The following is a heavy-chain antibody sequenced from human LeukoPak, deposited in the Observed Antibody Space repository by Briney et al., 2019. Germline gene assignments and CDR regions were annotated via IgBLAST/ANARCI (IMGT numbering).Heavy chain of an antibody. D-gene: IGHD3-3*01. CDR3: AKVPVYDFWSGYYHYFDY. J-gene: IGHJ4*02. CDR1: GFTFTTYA. Sequence: GGSLRLSCAASGFTFTTYAMSWVRQAPGKGLEWISAITGSGTTFYADSVKGRFTISRDNSKNTLYLQMNSLRAEDTAVYYCAKVPVYDFWSGYYHYFDYWGQGTLVTVSS. V-gene: IGHV3-23*01. CDR2: ITGSGTT.